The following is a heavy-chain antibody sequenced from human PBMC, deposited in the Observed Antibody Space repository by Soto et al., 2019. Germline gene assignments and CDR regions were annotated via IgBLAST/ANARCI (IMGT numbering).Heavy chain of an antibody. CDR1: GFTVSSNY. CDR3: AREQVGVAARPNPFYYYYYGMGV. Sequence: HPGGSLRLSCAASGFTVSSNYMSWVRQAPGKGLERVSFIFSGGSTYYADSVKGRFTISRDNSKNTLYLQMNSLRAEDTAVYYCAREQVGVAARPNPFYYYYYGMGVWGQGTTVTVSS. CDR2: IFSGGST. D-gene: IGHD6-6*01. V-gene: IGHV3-53*01. J-gene: IGHJ6*02.